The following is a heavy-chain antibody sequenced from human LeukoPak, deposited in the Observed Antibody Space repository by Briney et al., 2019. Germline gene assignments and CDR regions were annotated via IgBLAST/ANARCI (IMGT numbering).Heavy chain of an antibody. CDR1: GGSISSSSYY. D-gene: IGHD3-10*01. CDR3: ARFSGSPFDY. V-gene: IGHV4-39*07. Sequence: SETLSLTCTVSGGSISSSSYYWGWIRQPPRKGLEWIGSIYYSGSTYYNPSLKSRVTISVDTSKNQFSLKLSSVTAADTAVYYCARFSGSPFDYWGQGTLVTVSS. CDR2: IYYSGST. J-gene: IGHJ4*02.